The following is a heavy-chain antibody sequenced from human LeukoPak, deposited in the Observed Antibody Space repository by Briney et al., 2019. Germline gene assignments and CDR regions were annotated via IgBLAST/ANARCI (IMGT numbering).Heavy chain of an antibody. D-gene: IGHD4-11*01. CDR3: ARYRGKTTVSSLDWFDP. V-gene: IGHV4-59*01. CDR2: IYYSGST. J-gene: IGHJ5*02. CDR1: GGSISSYY. Sequence: SETLSLTGTVSGGSISSYYWSWIRQPPGKGLEWIGYIYYSGSTKYNPSLKSRVTISVDTSKNQFSLKLSSVTAADTAVYYCARYRGKTTVSSLDWFDPWGQGTLVTVSS.